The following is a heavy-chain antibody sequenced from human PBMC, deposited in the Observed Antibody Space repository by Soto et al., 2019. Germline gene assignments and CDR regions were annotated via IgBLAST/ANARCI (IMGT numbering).Heavy chain of an antibody. D-gene: IGHD3-10*01. CDR3: AEEPNYYGWGSLEAINSSSVRDV. CDR1: GYTFTSYD. J-gene: IGHJ6*02. CDR2: MNPNRGTP. V-gene: IGHV1-8*01. Sequence: QVQLVQSGAEVKKPGASVKVSCKASGYTFTSYDINWVRQATGQGLEWMGWMNPNRGTPGYAQKFRGKAPLPRNTSISTAYRELGTLRLEDRAVNYGAEEPNYYGWGSLEAINSSSVRDVWGQGPTVTVAS.